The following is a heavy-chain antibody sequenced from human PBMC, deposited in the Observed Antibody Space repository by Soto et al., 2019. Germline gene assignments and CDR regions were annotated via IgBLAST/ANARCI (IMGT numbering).Heavy chain of an antibody. CDR1: GFTFDDYA. CDR2: ISWHSGSI. V-gene: IGHV3-9*01. J-gene: IGHJ3*02. Sequence: EVQLVESGGGLVQPGRSLRLSCAGSGFTFDDYAMHWVRRAPGKGLEWVSGISWHSGSIGYADSVKGRFTISRDNAKNSLYLQMDSLRAEDTALYYCAKGLSSAPSAAAFDIWGQGTMVTVSS. CDR3: AKGLSSAPSAAAFDI. D-gene: IGHD3-22*01.